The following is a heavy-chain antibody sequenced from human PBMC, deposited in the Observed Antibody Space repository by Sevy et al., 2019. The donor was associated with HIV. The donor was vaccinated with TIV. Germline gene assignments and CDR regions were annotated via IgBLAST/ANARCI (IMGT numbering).Heavy chain of an antibody. CDR2: LNRDGSST. Sequence: GGSLRLSCAASGFTFSSYWMHWVRRAPGKGLVWVSRLNRDGSSTSYADSVKGRFTISRDNAKNTLYLQMNSLRAEDTAVYYCASSDGYDAFDIWVQGTMVTVSS. CDR1: GFTFSSYW. D-gene: IGHD5-12*01. J-gene: IGHJ3*02. V-gene: IGHV3-74*01. CDR3: ASSDGYDAFDI.